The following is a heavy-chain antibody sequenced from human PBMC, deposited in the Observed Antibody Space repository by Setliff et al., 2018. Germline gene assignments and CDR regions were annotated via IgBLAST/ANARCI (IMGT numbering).Heavy chain of an antibody. CDR2: ISAYNGYI. CDR3: ARDRKEIVVKPPAASLDY. D-gene: IGHD2-2*01. V-gene: IGHV1-18*01. J-gene: IGHJ4*02. Sequence: ASVKVSCKASGYAFGSSGISWVRQAPGQGPEWMGWISAYNGYIVYAQKFQGRVTMTTDTSTTTAYMEVRSLRSDDTAVYYCARDRKEIVVKPPAASLDYWGQGTQVTVPQ. CDR1: GYAFGSSG.